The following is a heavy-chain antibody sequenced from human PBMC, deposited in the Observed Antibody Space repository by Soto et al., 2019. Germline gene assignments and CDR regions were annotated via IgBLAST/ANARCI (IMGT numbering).Heavy chain of an antibody. D-gene: IGHD3-10*01. CDR1: GFTFSSYA. CDR3: ARALERRITMVRGVIRWFDP. Sequence: VQLVESGGGLVKPGGSLRLSCAASGFTFSSYAMHWVRQAPGKGLEWVAVISYDGSNKYYADSVKGRFTISRDNSKNTLYLQMNSLRAEDTAVYYCARALERRITMVRGVIRWFDPWGQGTLVTVSS. CDR2: ISYDGSNK. V-gene: IGHV3-30-3*01. J-gene: IGHJ5*02.